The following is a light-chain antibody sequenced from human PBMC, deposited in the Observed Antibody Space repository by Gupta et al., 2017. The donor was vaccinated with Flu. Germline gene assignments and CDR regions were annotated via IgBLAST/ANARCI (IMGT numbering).Light chain of an antibody. CDR3: QQYYSLPWT. CDR2: WAS. V-gene: IGKV4-1*01. CDR1: QSVLYNSNNNDY. J-gene: IGKJ1*01. Sequence: DIVMTQSPDSLAVSLGERAAIKCKSSQSVLYNSNNNDYLAWYQQKPGQSPRLVVYWASTRESGVPDRFSGTGSGTDFTLTISKVQAEDAATYYCQQYYSLPWTFGQGTKVEIK.